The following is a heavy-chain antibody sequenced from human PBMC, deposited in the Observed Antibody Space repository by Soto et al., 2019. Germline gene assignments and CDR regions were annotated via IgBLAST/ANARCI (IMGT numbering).Heavy chain of an antibody. V-gene: IGHV4-39*02. CDR3: ARAARLRWGFDF. Sequence: QLQLQESGPGLVKPSETLSLTCSVSGDSINRKNYSWGCIRQPPGKGLEWIGNIFYTGSTFYNPSLKGRVTLTIDTSKNNFSLELRSVTAADTAVYYWARAARLRWGFDFWGPGTLVPVSS. CDR2: IFYTGST. D-gene: IGHD4-17*01. CDR1: GDSINRKNYS. J-gene: IGHJ4*02.